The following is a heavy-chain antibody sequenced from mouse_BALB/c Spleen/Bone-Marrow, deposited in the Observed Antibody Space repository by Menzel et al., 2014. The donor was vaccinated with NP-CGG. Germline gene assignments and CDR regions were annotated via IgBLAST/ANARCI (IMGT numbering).Heavy chain of an antibody. CDR1: GFNIKDIY. CDR3: ASYHYGYYFDY. J-gene: IGHJ2*01. V-gene: IGHV14-3*02. CDR2: IDPANGNI. D-gene: IGHD2-4*01. Sequence: DVQLQESGAELVKPGASVKLSCTASGFNIKDIYMHWVKQRPEQGLEWIGRIDPANGNIKYDPKFQGKATITADTSSNTAYLQLSRLTSEDTAVYYCASYHYGYYFDYWGQGTTLTVSS.